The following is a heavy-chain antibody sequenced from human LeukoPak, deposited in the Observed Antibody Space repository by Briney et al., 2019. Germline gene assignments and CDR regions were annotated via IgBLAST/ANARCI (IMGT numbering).Heavy chain of an antibody. CDR2: IYTSGST. J-gene: IGHJ6*03. Sequence: SQTLSLTCTVSGGSISSGSYYWSWIRQPAGKGLVWIGRIYTSGSTNYNPSLKSRVTISVDTSKNQFSLKLSSVTAADTAVYYCARDAPYYDSSGYQNYYYYYMDVWGKGTTVTVSS. CDR3: ARDAPYYDSSGYQNYYYYYMDV. V-gene: IGHV4-61*02. D-gene: IGHD3-22*01. CDR1: GGSISSGSYY.